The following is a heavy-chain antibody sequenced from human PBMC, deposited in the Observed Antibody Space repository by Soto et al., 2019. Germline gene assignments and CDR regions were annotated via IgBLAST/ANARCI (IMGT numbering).Heavy chain of an antibody. J-gene: IGHJ6*02. Sequence: GGSLRLSCAASGFTFSSYAMSWVRQAPGKGLEWVSAISGSGGSTYYADSVKGRFTISRDNSKNTLYLQMNSLRAEDTAVYYCATKSTVTTLRRFYYGMDVWGQGTTVTVSS. CDR1: GFTFSSYA. V-gene: IGHV3-23*01. CDR3: ATKSTVTTLRRFYYGMDV. D-gene: IGHD4-17*01. CDR2: ISGSGGST.